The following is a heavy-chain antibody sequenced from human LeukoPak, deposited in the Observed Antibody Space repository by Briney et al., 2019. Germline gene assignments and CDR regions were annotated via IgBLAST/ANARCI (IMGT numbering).Heavy chain of an antibody. J-gene: IGHJ4*02. V-gene: IGHV4-31*03. D-gene: IGHD3-22*01. Sequence: SQTLSLTCTVSGGSISSGGYYWGWIRQHPGKGLEWIGYIYYSGSTYYNPSLKSRVTISVDTSKNQFSLKLSSVTAADTAVYYCARVRPPYYYDSSGYFSYFDYWGQGTLVTVSS. CDR3: ARVRPPYYYDSSGYFSYFDY. CDR2: IYYSGST. CDR1: GGSISSGGYY.